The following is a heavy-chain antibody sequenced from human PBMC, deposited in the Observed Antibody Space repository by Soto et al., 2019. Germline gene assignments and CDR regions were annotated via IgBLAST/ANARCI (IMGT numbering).Heavy chain of an antibody. Sequence: GGSLRLSCAASGFTFSNAWMSWVRQAPGKGLEWVGRIKSKTDGGTTDYAAPVKGRFTISRDDSKNTLYLQMNSLKTEDTAVYYCTTQYYYDSSGYYLDYWGQGTLVTVSS. CDR1: GFTFSNAW. CDR2: IKSKTDGGTT. J-gene: IGHJ4*02. D-gene: IGHD3-22*01. CDR3: TTQYYYDSSGYYLDY. V-gene: IGHV3-15*01.